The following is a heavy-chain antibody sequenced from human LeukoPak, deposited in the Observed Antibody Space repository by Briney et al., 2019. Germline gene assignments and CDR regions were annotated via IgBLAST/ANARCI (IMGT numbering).Heavy chain of an antibody. D-gene: IGHD3-16*01. CDR2: MNPNSGYT. CDR3: ARIRGEPHYYYYGMDV. Sequence: ASVKVSCKASGYTFTSYDTNWVRQATGQGLEWVGWMNPNSGYTGHAQKFQGRVTMTRNTSISTAYMELSSLRSEDTAVYYRARIRGEPHYYYYGMDVWGQGTTVTVSS. V-gene: IGHV1-8*01. J-gene: IGHJ6*02. CDR1: GYTFTSYD.